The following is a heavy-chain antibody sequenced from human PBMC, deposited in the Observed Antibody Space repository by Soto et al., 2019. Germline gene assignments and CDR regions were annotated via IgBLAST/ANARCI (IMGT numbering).Heavy chain of an antibody. D-gene: IGHD2-8*01. J-gene: IGHJ4*02. Sequence: SETLSLTCAVYGGSFSGYYWSWIRQPPGKGLEWIGEINHSGSTNCNPSLKSRVTISVDTSKNQFSLKLSSVTAADTAVYYCARAGRCTNGVCPNLNYWGQGTLVTVSS. CDR2: INHSGST. V-gene: IGHV4-34*01. CDR1: GGSFSGYY. CDR3: ARAGRCTNGVCPNLNY.